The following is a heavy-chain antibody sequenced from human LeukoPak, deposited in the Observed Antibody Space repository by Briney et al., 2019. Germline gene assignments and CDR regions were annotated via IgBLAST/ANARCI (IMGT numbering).Heavy chain of an antibody. Sequence: SETLSLTCAVPGYSISSGYYWGWIRQPPGKGLEWIGSIYHSGSTYYNPSFKSRVTISVDTSKNQFSLKLSSVTAADTAVYYCARFSYYDILKDAFDIWGQGTMVTVSS. CDR1: GYSISSGYY. D-gene: IGHD3-9*01. CDR3: ARFSYYDILKDAFDI. V-gene: IGHV4-38-2*01. J-gene: IGHJ3*02. CDR2: IYHSGST.